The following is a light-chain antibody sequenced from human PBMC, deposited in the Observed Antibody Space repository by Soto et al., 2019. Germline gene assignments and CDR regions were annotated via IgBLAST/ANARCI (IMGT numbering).Light chain of an antibody. CDR2: DVP. V-gene: IGLV2-14*01. Sequence: QSALTQPASVSGSPGQSIPISCTATSSDVGGYNYVSWFQQHPGKAPKLMIYDVPNRPSGISNRVSGSKSGNTASLTISGLQSEDEADYYCNSYTSSSTYVFGTGTELTVL. CDR1: SSDVGGYNY. J-gene: IGLJ1*01. CDR3: NSYTSSSTYV.